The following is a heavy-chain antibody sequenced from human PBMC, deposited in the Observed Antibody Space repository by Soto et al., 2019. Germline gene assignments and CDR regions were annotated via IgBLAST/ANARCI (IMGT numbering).Heavy chain of an antibody. V-gene: IGHV3-23*01. CDR3: AKVIVLGASTIEF. CDR1: GFTFNHYG. D-gene: IGHD6-6*01. Sequence: EQLLESGGGLVQPGGSLTLSCAASGFTFNHYGMAWVRQAPGKGLEWVSVISGSGGTTYYADSVKGRFTISRDNSKSPVYLQMNRLRVEDTALYSCAKVIVLGASTIEFWGPGTLVTVSS. J-gene: IGHJ4*02. CDR2: ISGSGGTT.